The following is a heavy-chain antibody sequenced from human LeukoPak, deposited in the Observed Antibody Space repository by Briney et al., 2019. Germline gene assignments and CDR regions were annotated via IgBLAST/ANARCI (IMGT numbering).Heavy chain of an antibody. D-gene: IGHD4-23*01. CDR2: ITNRGSGSTI. J-gene: IGHJ3*02. V-gene: IGHV3-48*03. CDR3: ARPVLVNAFDI. Sequence: PGGSLRLSCAASGFTFSSYEMNWVRQAPGKGLEWVSYITNRGSGSTIYYAGSVKGRFTVSRDDAKNSLYLQMNSLRAEDTALYYCARPVLVNAFDIWGQGTMVTVSS. CDR1: GFTFSSYE.